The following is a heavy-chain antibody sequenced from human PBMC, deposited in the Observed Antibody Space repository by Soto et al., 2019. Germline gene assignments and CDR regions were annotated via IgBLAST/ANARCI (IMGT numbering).Heavy chain of an antibody. CDR1: GGSISSYY. CDR2: IYYSGST. Sequence: SETLSLTCTVSGGSISSYYWSWIRQPPGKGLEWIGHIYYSGSTNYNPSLKSRVTISVDTSKNQFSLKLSSVTAADTAVYYCAREELGGYYYMDVWGKGTTVTVSS. D-gene: IGHD3-16*01. J-gene: IGHJ6*03. CDR3: AREELGGYYYMDV. V-gene: IGHV4-59*01.